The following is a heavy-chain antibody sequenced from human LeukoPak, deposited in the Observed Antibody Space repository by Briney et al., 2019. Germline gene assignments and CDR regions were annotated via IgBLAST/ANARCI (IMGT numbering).Heavy chain of an antibody. D-gene: IGHD5-18*01. J-gene: IGHJ6*02. CDR2: INSDGSST. CDR1: GFTFSSYW. V-gene: IGHV3-74*01. CDR3: ARDLGYRYYYYGMDV. Sequence: GGSLRLSCAASGFTFSSYWMHWVRQAPGKGLVWVPRINSDGSSTSYADSVKGRFTISRDNAKNTLYLQMNSLRAEDTAVYYCARDLGYRYYYYGMDVWGQGTTVTVSS.